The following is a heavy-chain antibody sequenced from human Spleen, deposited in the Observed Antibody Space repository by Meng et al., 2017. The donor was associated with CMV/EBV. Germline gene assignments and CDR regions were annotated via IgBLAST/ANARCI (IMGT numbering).Heavy chain of an antibody. D-gene: IGHD2-2*01. J-gene: IGHJ4*02. CDR3: ARDKVAGGYCSTTTCPQIFTY. Sequence: ASVKVSCKASGGTFSSYTISWVRQAPGQGLEWMGWISVHNGNTNYAQKFQGRVSMTADTSTNTAYMELRSLRSDDTAVYYCARDKVAGGYCSTTTCPQIFTYWGQGTLVTVSS. CDR1: GGTFSSYT. V-gene: IGHV1-18*01. CDR2: ISVHNGNT.